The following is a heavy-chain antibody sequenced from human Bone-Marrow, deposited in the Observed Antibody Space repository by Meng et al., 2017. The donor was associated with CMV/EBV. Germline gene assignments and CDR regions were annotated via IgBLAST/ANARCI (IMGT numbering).Heavy chain of an antibody. V-gene: IGHV3-7*01. CDR3: ASILFDGGSQYRPFDY. Sequence: GGSLRLSCAVSGLKLSNYWMSWVREAPGKGLEWVANIKEDGSEKFYMDSVKGRFTISRDEAKKSLYLQMNSLEVEDTAVYHCASILFDGGSQYRPFDYWGQGTLVTVSS. CDR1: GLKLSNYW. J-gene: IGHJ4*02. CDR2: IKEDGSEK. D-gene: IGHD3-10*01.